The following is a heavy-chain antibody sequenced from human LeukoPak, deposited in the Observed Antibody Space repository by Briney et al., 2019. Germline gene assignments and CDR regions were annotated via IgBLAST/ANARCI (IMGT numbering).Heavy chain of an antibody. V-gene: IGHV5-51*01. CDR1: GYTFTTYW. CDR3: ARRMVVTAIPAGDAFDI. J-gene: IGHJ3*02. CDR2: IYPGDSET. Sequence: GESLKISCKGSGYTFTTYWIGWVRQMPGKGLEWMGIIYPGDSETRYSPSFQGQVTISADKSISTAYLQWSSLKASDTAMYYCARRMVVTAIPAGDAFDIWGQGTMVTVSS. D-gene: IGHD2-21*02.